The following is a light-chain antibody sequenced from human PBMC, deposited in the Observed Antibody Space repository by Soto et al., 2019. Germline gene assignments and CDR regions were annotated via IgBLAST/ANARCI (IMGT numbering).Light chain of an antibody. CDR2: DVS. CDR1: SSDVGVYNY. J-gene: IGLJ1*01. V-gene: IGLV2-11*01. CDR3: CSYAGSYTVV. Sequence: QSVLTQPRSVSGSPAQSVTISCTGTSSDVGVYNYVSWYQQYPGKAPKIMIYDVSKRPSGVPDRFSGSKSDNTASLTISGLQAEDEADYFCCSYAGSYTVVFGIGTKVTVL.